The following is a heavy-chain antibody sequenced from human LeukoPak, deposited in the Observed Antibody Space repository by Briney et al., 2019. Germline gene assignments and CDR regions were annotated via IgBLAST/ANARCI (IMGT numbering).Heavy chain of an antibody. V-gene: IGHV4-59*11. J-gene: IGHJ4*02. CDR2: IHSTGST. CDR1: GGSINNHY. Sequence: SETLSLTCTVSGGSINNHYWSWIRQPPGKGLEWIGYIHSTGSTHYNPSLKSRVTISVDRSENQFSLEVTSVTAADTAVYYCASLGFCTGTRCLEDSWGQGTLVTVAS. D-gene: IGHD2-2*03. CDR3: ASLGFCTGTRCLEDS.